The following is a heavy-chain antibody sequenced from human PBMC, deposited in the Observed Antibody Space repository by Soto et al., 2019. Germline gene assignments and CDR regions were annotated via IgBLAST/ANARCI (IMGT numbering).Heavy chain of an antibody. J-gene: IGHJ5*02. CDR2: IKSRADGGTT. V-gene: IGHV3-15*01. D-gene: IGHD6-19*01. CDR3: TTASQWLPPYA. CDR1: GFTFTKAW. Sequence: EVQLVESGGGLVKPGGSLRLSCAASGFTFTKAWMTWVRQTPGKRLEWVGRIKSRADGGTTDYAASVKDRFIISRDDSNDTLYLHMDRLKTGDTAVYYCTTASQWLPPYAWGQGALGTVSS.